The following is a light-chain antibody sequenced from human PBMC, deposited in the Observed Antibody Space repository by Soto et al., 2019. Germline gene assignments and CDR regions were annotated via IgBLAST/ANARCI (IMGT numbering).Light chain of an antibody. CDR1: SSDVGAYDY. CDR3: SSFTTSSTQV. CDR2: DVS. J-gene: IGLJ1*01. V-gene: IGLV2-14*03. Sequence: QAVVTQPASVSGSPGQSITISCTGTSSDVGAYDYVSWYQQHPGRVPKLMIYDVSKRPSGVSSRFSGSKSGNTASLTISGLQADDEADYFCSSFTTSSTQVFGTGTKLTVL.